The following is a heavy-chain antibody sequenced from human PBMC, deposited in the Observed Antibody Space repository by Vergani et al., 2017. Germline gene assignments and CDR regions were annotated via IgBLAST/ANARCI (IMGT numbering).Heavy chain of an antibody. CDR2: IYNSGNG. V-gene: IGHV4-39*01. CDR3: ASGKYYSDSTSHFRGRYFDV. CDR1: GGSISSSSYY. D-gene: IGHD3-16*01. Sequence: QLQLQESGPGLVKTSETLSLTCTVSGGSISSSSYYWGWIRQPPGKGLEWIGSIYNSGNGDSSSSLKSRVTISADTSKNQFSLRLTSVTAADTAVYYCASGKYYSDSTSHFRGRYFDVWGRGTLVTVPS. J-gene: IGHJ2*01.